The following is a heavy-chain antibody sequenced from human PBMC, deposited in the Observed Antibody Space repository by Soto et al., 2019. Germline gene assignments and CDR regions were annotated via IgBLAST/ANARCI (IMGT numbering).Heavy chain of an antibody. J-gene: IGHJ4*02. CDR1: GGSIDTDNW. Sequence: QEQLQESGPGLVKPWGTLSLTCADSGGSIDTDNWWTWVRQPPGKGLEWIGEIHQSGRTNYSPSLKGRVTISIDKSRNHFSLRLTSVTAADTARYYCASRIGTRPYWGPGILVTVSS. CDR2: IHQSGRT. D-gene: IGHD6-6*01. V-gene: IGHV4-4*02. CDR3: ASRIGTRPY.